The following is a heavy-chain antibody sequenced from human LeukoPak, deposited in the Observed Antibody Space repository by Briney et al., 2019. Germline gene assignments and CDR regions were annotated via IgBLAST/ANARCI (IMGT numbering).Heavy chain of an antibody. CDR3: ARDGRGSSSWYNWFDP. CDR2: VSYDGKNK. CDR1: GFTFTDCS. Sequence: PGGSLRLSCVASGFTFTDCSMHWVRQAPGKGLEWVAVVSYDGKNKYYVDSVKGRFTISRDNSQNILFLQMNSLRAEDTAVYYCARDGRGSSSWYNWFDPWGQGTLVTVSS. V-gene: IGHV3-30*03. J-gene: IGHJ5*02. D-gene: IGHD6-13*01.